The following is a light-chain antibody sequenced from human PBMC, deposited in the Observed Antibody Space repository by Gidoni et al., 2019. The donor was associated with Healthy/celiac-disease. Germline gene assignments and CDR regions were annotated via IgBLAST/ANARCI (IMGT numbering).Light chain of an antibody. J-gene: IGLJ1*01. CDR1: KLGDKY. V-gene: IGLV3-1*01. CDR3: QAWDSSTAV. CDR2: QDS. Sequence: SYELTQPPSVSVSPGQTASITCSGGKLGDKYACWYQPKPGQSPVLVIYQDSKRPSGIPERFSGSDSGNTATLTIGGTQAMDEADYYCQAWDSSTAVFGTGTKVTVL.